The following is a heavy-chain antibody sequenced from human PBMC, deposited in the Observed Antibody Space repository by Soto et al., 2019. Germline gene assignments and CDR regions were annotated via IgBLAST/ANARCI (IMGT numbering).Heavy chain of an antibody. CDR1: GGTFSGYT. Sequence: QVQLVQSGAEVKKPGSSVKVSCRASGGTFSGYTIGWVRQAPGQGLEWMGGIIPPFGTAKYAHQFQGIVTITADESTSTAYMELSSLRSEDTAVYYCARHFYDSTGYYLRFDYWGQGTLVTVSS. CDR3: ARHFYDSTGYYLRFDY. CDR2: IIPPFGTA. V-gene: IGHV1-69*01. J-gene: IGHJ4*02. D-gene: IGHD3-22*01.